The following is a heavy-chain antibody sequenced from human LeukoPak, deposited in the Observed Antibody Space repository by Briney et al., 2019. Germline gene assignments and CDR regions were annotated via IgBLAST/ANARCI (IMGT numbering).Heavy chain of an antibody. CDR2: IRSNGDTA. J-gene: IGHJ4*02. Sequence: GGSLRLSCSASGFTFSSIALTWVRQAPGKGLEWVSTIRSNGDTAYNADSVNGRFTISRDNSKNTLYLQMDSLRVEDTAIYYCAKGQELDDGVFDSWGQGTLVTVSS. CDR3: AKGQELDDGVFDS. V-gene: IGHV3-23*01. CDR1: GFTFSSIA. D-gene: IGHD1-1*01.